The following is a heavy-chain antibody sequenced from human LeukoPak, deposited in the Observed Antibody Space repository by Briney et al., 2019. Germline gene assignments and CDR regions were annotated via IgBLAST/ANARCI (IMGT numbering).Heavy chain of an antibody. CDR2: ISSSGTTT. Sequence: GGSLRLSCAASGFTFSSYEMNWVRQAPGKGLEWVSYISSSGTTTFYAASVKGRFTISRDNSKNTLYLQMSSLRGEDTAVYYCAKDLGSSWATFHYWGQGTLVTVSS. D-gene: IGHD6-13*01. V-gene: IGHV3-48*03. CDR1: GFTFSSYE. J-gene: IGHJ4*02. CDR3: AKDLGSSWATFHY.